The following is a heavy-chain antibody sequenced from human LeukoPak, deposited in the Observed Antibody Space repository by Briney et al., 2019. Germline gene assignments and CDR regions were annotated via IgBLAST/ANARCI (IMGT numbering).Heavy chain of an antibody. D-gene: IGHD6-13*01. V-gene: IGHV1-2*02. Sequence: ASVKVSCKASGYTFTGYYLHWVRQAPGQGIEWMGWINPNSGVTNFAQRFQGRVTMTRDTSISTSYMELSRLRSDDTAVYCCARQGALVKGIDYWGQGTLVTVSS. CDR2: INPNSGVT. CDR1: GYTFTGYY. CDR3: ARQGALVKGIDY. J-gene: IGHJ4*02.